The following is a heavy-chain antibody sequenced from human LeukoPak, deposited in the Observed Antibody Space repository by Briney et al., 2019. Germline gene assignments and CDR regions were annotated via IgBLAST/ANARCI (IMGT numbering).Heavy chain of an antibody. J-gene: IGHJ4*02. V-gene: IGHV3-21*01. CDR2: ISSSSSYI. CDR1: GFTFSSYS. D-gene: IGHD6-19*01. Sequence: GGSLRLSCAASGFTFSSYSMNWVRQAPGKGLEWVSSISSSSSYIYYADPVKGRFTISRDNAKNSLYLQMNSLRAEDTAVYYCARDQQYSSGCPDYWGQGTLVTVSS. CDR3: ARDQQYSSGCPDY.